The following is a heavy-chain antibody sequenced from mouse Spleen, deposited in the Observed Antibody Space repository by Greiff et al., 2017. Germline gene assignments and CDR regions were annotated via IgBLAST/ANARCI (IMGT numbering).Heavy chain of an antibody. J-gene: IGHJ2*01. Sequence: ESGPGLVKPSQSLSLTCSVTGYSITSGYYWNWIRQFPGNKLEWMGYISYDGSNNYNPSLKNRISITRDTSKNQFFLKLNSVTTEDTATYYCAIYYGYDDGYYFDYWGQGTTLTVSS. D-gene: IGHD2-2*01. CDR1: GYSITSGYY. V-gene: IGHV3-6*01. CDR3: AIYYGYDDGYYFDY. CDR2: ISYDGSN.